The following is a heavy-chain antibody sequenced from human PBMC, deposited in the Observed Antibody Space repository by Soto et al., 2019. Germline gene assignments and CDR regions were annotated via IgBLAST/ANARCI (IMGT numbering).Heavy chain of an antibody. CDR3: TTAHPRGPDY. V-gene: IGHV3-15*01. CDR1: GFTFSNAW. D-gene: IGHD5-12*01. J-gene: IGHJ4*02. Sequence: GSLRLSCAASGFTFSNAWMNWVRQAPGKGLEWVGLIKSKTDGVTIDYPAPVKGRFIISRDDSRNTLYLQMNSLKTEDTAVYYCTTAHPRGPDYWGEGTLVTVSS. CDR2: IKSKTDGVTI.